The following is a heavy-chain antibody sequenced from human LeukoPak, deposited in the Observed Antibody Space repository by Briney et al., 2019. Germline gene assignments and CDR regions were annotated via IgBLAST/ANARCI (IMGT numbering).Heavy chain of an antibody. Sequence: GGSLRLSCAASGFTFSSYWMRWVRQAPGKGLEWVANIKQDGSEKSYVDSARGRFTISRDNAKNSVYLQMNSLRVDDTAVYYCARGHFGLDVWGQGATVAVAS. CDR3: ARGHFGLDV. D-gene: IGHD3-10*01. CDR2: IKQDGSEK. V-gene: IGHV3-7*01. J-gene: IGHJ6*02. CDR1: GFTFSSYW.